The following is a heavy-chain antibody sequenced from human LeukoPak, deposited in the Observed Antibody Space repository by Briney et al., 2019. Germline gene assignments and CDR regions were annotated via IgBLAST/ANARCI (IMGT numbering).Heavy chain of an antibody. D-gene: IGHD7-27*01. CDR1: GFTLSNYW. J-gene: IGHJ5*02. CDR2: INSDGNNV. Sequence: GGSLRLSCAASGFTLSNYWMNWVRQVPGKGLVWVSHINSDGNNVRYADSVKGRFTISRDNAKNSLYLQMDSLRPEDTAVYYCIRDGLGTSPYDLWGQGALVTVSS. V-gene: IGHV3-74*01. CDR3: IRDGLGTSPYDL.